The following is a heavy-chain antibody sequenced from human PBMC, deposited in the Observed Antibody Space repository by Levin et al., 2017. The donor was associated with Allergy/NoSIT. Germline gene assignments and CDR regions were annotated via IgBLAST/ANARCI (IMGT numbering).Heavy chain of an antibody. V-gene: IGHV3-30-3*01. CDR1: GFTFRNYA. Sequence: GESLKISCAASGFTFRNYAMHWVRQAPGKGLEWVAVISYDGSNTYYADSVKGRFTISRDNSMNTLYLQMNGLRAEDTAVYYCAVQRSPGVVGAMLGFDYWGQGTLVTVSS. D-gene: IGHD1-26*01. J-gene: IGHJ4*02. CDR3: AVQRSPGVVGAMLGFDY. CDR2: ISYDGSNT.